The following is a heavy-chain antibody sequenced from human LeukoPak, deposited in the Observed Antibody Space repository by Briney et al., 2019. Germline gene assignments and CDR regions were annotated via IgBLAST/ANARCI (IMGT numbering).Heavy chain of an antibody. CDR3: AKDVPSFYYDSSGYDY. CDR1: GLTVSSNY. J-gene: IGHJ4*02. V-gene: IGHV3-66*01. Sequence: GGSLRLSCAASGLTVSSNYMSWVRQAPGKGLEWVSVIYSGGSTYYADSVKGRFTISRDNSKNTLYLQMNSLRAEDTAVYYCAKDVPSFYYDSSGYDYWGQGTLVTVSS. CDR2: IYSGGST. D-gene: IGHD3-22*01.